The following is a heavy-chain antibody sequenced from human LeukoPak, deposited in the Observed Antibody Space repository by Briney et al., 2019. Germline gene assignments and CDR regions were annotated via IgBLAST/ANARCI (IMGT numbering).Heavy chain of an antibody. CDR1: GFTISSYA. Sequence: PGGSLRLSCAASGFTISSYAMSWVRQAPGKGLEWVSTIRGSTTTTLYADSVKGRFTISRDNSKDTLYLQMNSLRAEDTAVYYCAKRYIGNYYFDYWGQGTLVTVSS. CDR2: IRGSTTTT. CDR3: AKRYIGNYYFDY. V-gene: IGHV3-23*01. J-gene: IGHJ4*02. D-gene: IGHD3-16*02.